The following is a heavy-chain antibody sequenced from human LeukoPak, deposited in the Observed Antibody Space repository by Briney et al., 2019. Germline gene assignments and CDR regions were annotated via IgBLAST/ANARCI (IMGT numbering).Heavy chain of an antibody. J-gene: IGHJ4*02. CDR1: GGTFSSYA. CDR3: ARDSGSYMEGIDY. Sequence: ASVKVSCKASGGTFSSYAISWVRQAPGQGLEWMGRIIPIFGTANYAQKFQGRVTITTDASTSTAYMELSSLRSEDTAVYYCARDSGSYMEGIDYWGQGTLVTVSS. CDR2: IIPIFGTA. V-gene: IGHV1-69*05. D-gene: IGHD1-26*01.